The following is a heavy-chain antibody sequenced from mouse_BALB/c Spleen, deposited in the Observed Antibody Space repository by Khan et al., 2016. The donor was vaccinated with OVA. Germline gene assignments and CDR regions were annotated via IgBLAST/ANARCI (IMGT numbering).Heavy chain of an antibody. CDR2: INYSGST. D-gene: IGHD2-3*01. CDR3: ARDGSRYNYAMDY. V-gene: IGHV3-2*02. J-gene: IGHJ4*01. CDR1: GYSITSDYA. Sequence: EVQLQESGPGLVKPSQSLSLTCTVTGYSITSDYAWNWIRQFPGNKLEWMGYINYSGSTNYNPALKSRISITRDTYKNQFFLQLNSVTTADTATYYCARDGSRYNYAMDYWGQRTSVTVSS.